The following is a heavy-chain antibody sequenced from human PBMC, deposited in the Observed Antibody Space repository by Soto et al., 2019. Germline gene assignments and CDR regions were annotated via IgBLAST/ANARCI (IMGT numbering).Heavy chain of an antibody. CDR2: INHSGST. V-gene: IGHV4-34*01. J-gene: IGHJ6*03. D-gene: IGHD2-2*01. Sequence: QVQLQQWGAGLLKPSETLSLTCAVYGGSFSGYYWRWIRQPPGKGLEWIGEINHSGSTNYNPSLKSRVTLSVDTSKNQFSLKLSSVTAADTAVYYCARVNGYCSSTSCSPTYYYYYMDVWGKGTTVTVSS. CDR1: GGSFSGYY. CDR3: ARVNGYCSSTSCSPTYYYYYMDV.